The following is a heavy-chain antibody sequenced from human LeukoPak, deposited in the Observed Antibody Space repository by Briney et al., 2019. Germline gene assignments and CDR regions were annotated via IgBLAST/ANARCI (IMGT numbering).Heavy chain of an antibody. Sequence: GGSRRLSCAASGFSFITYAMNWVRQAPGKGREWVSGISGTGSAVSYADSVKGGFTVSRDTSKRTVYLQRSGLRVDHTATYYCVKGSGTHYYFYYMDVSGKGT. CDR3: VKGSGTHYYFYYMDV. V-gene: IGHV3-48*03. CDR1: GFSFITYA. CDR2: ISGTGSAV. D-gene: IGHD1-26*01. J-gene: IGHJ6*03.